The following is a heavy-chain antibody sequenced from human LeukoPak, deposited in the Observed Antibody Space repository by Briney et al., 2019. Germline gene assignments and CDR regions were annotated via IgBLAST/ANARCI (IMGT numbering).Heavy chain of an antibody. V-gene: IGHV3-33*01. Sequence: GGSLRLSCAASGFTFSSYGMHWVRQAPGKGLEWVAVIWYDGSNKYYADSVKGQFTISRDNSKNTLYLQMNSLRAEDTAVYYCARAHYVWGRAFDIWGQGTMVTVSS. CDR1: GFTFSSYG. CDR2: IWYDGSNK. D-gene: IGHD3-16*01. J-gene: IGHJ3*02. CDR3: ARAHYVWGRAFDI.